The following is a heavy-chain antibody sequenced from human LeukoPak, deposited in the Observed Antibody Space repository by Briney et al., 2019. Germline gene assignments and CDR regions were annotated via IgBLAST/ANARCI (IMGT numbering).Heavy chain of an antibody. Sequence: SETLSLTCTVSGGSIISSDYYWGWIRQPPGQALEWIGNVYHSGSTYYNPSLKSRVTISVDTSKNQFSLKLSSVTAADTAVYYCARDGGWELLLFYWGQGTLVTVSS. CDR1: GGSIISSDYY. V-gene: IGHV4-39*07. D-gene: IGHD1-26*01. CDR2: VYHSGST. J-gene: IGHJ4*02. CDR3: ARDGGWELLLFY.